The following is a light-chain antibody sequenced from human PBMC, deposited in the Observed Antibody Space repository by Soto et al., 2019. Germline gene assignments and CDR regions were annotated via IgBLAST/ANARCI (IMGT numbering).Light chain of an antibody. Sequence: QSALTQPASVSGSPGQSITISCTGTSSDVGSYNLVSWYQKHPGKAPKLMIYEGSKRPSGVSNRFSGSKSGNTASLTISGLQAEDDADYYCCSYAGSSTLVFVGGTMLTVL. CDR2: EGS. J-gene: IGLJ3*02. CDR3: CSYAGSSTLV. V-gene: IGLV2-23*01. CDR1: SSDVGSYNL.